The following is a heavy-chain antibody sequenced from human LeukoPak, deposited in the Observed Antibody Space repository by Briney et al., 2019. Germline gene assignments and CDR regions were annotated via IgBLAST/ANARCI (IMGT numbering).Heavy chain of an antibody. J-gene: IGHJ4*02. CDR1: GFTFSIYG. D-gene: IGHD4/OR15-4a*01. V-gene: IGHV3-53*01. CDR2: IYSDNT. Sequence: PGGSLRLSCAASGFTFSIYGMSWVRQAPGKGLEWVSFIYSDNTHYSDSVEGRFTISRDNSKNTLYLQMNSLRAEDTAVYYCARRAGAYSHPYDYWGQGTLVTVSS. CDR3: ARRAGAYSHPYDY.